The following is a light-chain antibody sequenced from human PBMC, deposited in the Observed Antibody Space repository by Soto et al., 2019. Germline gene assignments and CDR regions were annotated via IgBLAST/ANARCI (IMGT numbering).Light chain of an antibody. V-gene: IGKV4-1*01. J-gene: IGKJ4*01. Sequence: VMSKSTDSLTLFLGERFTVDGTSSNSDLSSSNNLNYLAWYQQIPGQPPKVLIYWASTRESGVPDRFSGSGSGTDFSHTIRSLQAAYVAVYHCQQYYSTPRGSFGGGTKVDIK. CDR1: NSDLSSSNNLNY. CDR3: QQYYSTPRGS. CDR2: WAS.